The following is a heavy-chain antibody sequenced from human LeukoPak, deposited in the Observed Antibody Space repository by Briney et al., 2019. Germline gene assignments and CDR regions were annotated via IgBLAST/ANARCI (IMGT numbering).Heavy chain of an antibody. CDR3: AKSREYYYDSSAKY. V-gene: IGHV3-30-3*02. Sequence: GRSLRLSCAASGFTFSSYAMHWVRQAPGKGLEWVAVISYDGSNKYYADSVKGRFTISRDNSKNTLYLQMNSLRAEDTAVYYCAKSREYYYDSSAKYWGQGTLVTVSS. J-gene: IGHJ4*02. D-gene: IGHD3-22*01. CDR1: GFTFSSYA. CDR2: ISYDGSNK.